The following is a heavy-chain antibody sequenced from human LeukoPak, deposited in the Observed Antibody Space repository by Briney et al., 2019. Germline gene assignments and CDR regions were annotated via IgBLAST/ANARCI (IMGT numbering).Heavy chain of an antibody. Sequence: GGSLRLSCAASGFTFSSYAMSWVRQAPGKGLEWLSTISGSGGSTYYADSVKGRFTISRDDSKNTLYLQMISLRAEDTAIYYCAKNHPPVSAVYYYYMDVWGKGTTVTVSS. CDR3: AKNHPPVSAVYYYYMDV. CDR1: GFTFSSYA. D-gene: IGHD4-11*01. CDR2: ISGSGGST. J-gene: IGHJ6*03. V-gene: IGHV3-23*01.